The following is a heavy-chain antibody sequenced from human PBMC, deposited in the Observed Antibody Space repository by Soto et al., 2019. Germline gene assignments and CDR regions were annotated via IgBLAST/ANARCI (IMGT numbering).Heavy chain of an antibody. Sequence: SVKVSCKASGGTFSTFGISWVRQAPGQGPEWMGGIIPFFGTAKYSQKFEDRISITADESTNTVYMDLRSLTSEDTAIYYCARSAPMDAGDKYYYDFWGQGALVTVSS. D-gene: IGHD3-16*01. CDR2: IIPFFGTA. CDR1: GGTFSTFG. CDR3: ARSAPMDAGDKYYYDF. V-gene: IGHV1-69*13. J-gene: IGHJ4*02.